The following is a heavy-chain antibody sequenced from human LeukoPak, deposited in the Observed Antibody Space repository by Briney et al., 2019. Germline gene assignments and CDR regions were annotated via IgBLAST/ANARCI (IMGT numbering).Heavy chain of an antibody. D-gene: IGHD6-19*01. CDR3: ARDLAVAVIYYHYGMDV. V-gene: IGHV1-18*01. CDR2: ISAYNGNT. Sequence: ASVKVSCKASGYTFTSYGISWVRQAPGQGLEWMGWISAYNGNTNYAQKLQGRVTMTTDTSTSTAYMELRSLRSDDTAVYYCARDLAVAVIYYHYGMDVWGQGTTVTVSS. CDR1: GYTFTSYG. J-gene: IGHJ6*01.